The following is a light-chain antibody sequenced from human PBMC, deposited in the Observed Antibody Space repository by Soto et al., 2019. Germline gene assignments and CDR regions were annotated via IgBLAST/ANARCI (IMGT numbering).Light chain of an antibody. CDR2: EVR. CDR1: SSDVGGYNH. Sequence: QSALTQPASVSGSPGQSITISCTGTSSDVGGYNHVSWYQQHPGKAPKLIIYEVRNRPSGVSNRLSGSKSGNTASLTISGLQADDEADYYCCSYTTSSTLLFGGGTKVTVL. J-gene: IGLJ2*01. CDR3: CSYTTSSTLL. V-gene: IGLV2-14*01.